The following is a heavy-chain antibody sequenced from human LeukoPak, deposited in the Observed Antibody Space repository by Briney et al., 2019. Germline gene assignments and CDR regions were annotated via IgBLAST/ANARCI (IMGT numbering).Heavy chain of an antibody. CDR1: VYSFTSYD. J-gene: IGHJ4*02. CDR2: MNPNSGNT. V-gene: IGHV1-8*01. D-gene: IGHD6-13*01. CDR3: ARRVAAGGTCMGY. Sequence: ASVTVSCKASVYSFTSYDINWVRQAPGQGLEWMGWMNPNSGNTGSAQKFQGRVTMTRNTSISTAYMELSNLRSEDTAVYYCARRVAAGGTCMGYWGQGTLVTVSS.